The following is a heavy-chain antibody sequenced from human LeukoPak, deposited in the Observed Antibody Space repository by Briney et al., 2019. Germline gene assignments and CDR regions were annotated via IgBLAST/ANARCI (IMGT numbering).Heavy chain of an antibody. CDR2: IKRKSDLGTT. V-gene: IGHV3-15*01. D-gene: IGHD1-7*01. CDR1: GFTFRNAW. Sequence: GGSLRLSCAASGFTFRNAWMSWVRQAPGKGLEWVGRIKRKSDLGTTDHAAPVKARFIISRDDSKNTLYLQMNSLKTEDTAVYYCTAENFLYAFDIWGQGTMVTVSS. CDR3: TAENFLYAFDI. J-gene: IGHJ3*02.